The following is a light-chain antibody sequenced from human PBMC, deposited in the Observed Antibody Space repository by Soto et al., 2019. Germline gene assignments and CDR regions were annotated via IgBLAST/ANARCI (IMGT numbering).Light chain of an antibody. CDR1: QSVGRDY. Sequence: EIVLTQSPGTLSLSPGDRATLSCRASQSVGRDYLAWFQHKAGQAPRLLVHGASNRATGIPDRFSGSGSGTDFTLTITRLEPEDFAVYYCHQYATDPPTFGGGTKVEI. J-gene: IGKJ4*01. CDR2: GAS. V-gene: IGKV3-20*01. CDR3: HQYATDPPT.